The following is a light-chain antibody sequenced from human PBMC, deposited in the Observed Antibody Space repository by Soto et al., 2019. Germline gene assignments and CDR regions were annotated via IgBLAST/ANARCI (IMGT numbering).Light chain of an antibody. CDR3: QQYDKWPPSNT. Sequence: EIVLTQSPATLSLSPGERATLSCRAIQSVSSYLAWYQQKPGQAPRLLIYDASNRATGIPARFSGSGSGTEFTLTISSLQSEDFAVYYCQQYDKWPPSNTFGQGTRLEIK. V-gene: IGKV3-15*01. J-gene: IGKJ5*01. CDR2: DAS. CDR1: QSVSSY.